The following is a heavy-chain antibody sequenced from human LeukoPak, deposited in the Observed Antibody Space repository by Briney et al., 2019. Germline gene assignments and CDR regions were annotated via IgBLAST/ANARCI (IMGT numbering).Heavy chain of an antibody. CDR2: INPNSGGT. CDR1: GYTFTGYY. Sequence: ASVKVSCKASGYTFTGYYMHWVRQAPGQGLEWMGWINPNSGGTNYAQKFQGRVTMTRDTSISTAYMELSRLRSDDTAVYYCARDWGHSDAFDIWGQGTMVTISS. V-gene: IGHV1-2*02. CDR3: ARDWGHSDAFDI. J-gene: IGHJ3*02. D-gene: IGHD3-16*01.